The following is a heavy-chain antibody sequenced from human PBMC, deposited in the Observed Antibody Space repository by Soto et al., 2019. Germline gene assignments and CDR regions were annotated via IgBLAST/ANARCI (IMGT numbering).Heavy chain of an antibody. CDR2: INPNGGGT. Sequence: ASVKVSWKASGYTFTDYYIHWVRQAPGQGLEWMGWINPNGGGTNYEQKFQGWVTMTRDTSIGTAYMELSRLKFDDTAVYYCARDGVAVSSIYGMDVWGQGTTVTVSS. D-gene: IGHD6-19*01. CDR1: GYTFTDYY. V-gene: IGHV1-2*04. J-gene: IGHJ6*02. CDR3: ARDGVAVSSIYGMDV.